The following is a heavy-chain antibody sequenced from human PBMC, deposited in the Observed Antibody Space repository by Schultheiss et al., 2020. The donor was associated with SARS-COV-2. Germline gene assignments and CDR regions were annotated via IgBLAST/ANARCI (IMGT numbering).Heavy chain of an antibody. CDR1: GGSMNSSSYY. D-gene: IGHD2-2*01. V-gene: IGHV4-39*07. CDR3: ASVVPAATRHDAFDI. Sequence: SETLSLTCTVSGGSMNSSSYYWGWIRQPPGKGLEWIGNTYYTGRTYYNPSLKSRVTISVDTSKSQFSLKLSSVTAADTAVYYCASVVPAATRHDAFDIWGQGTMVTVSS. J-gene: IGHJ3*02. CDR2: TYYTGRT.